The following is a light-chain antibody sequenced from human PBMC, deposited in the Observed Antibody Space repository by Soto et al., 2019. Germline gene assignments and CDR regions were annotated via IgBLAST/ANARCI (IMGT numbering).Light chain of an antibody. CDR1: QSVSSSY. CDR3: QQYDTWPPAT. CDR2: GAS. J-gene: IGKJ1*01. V-gene: IGKV3-20*01. Sequence: EIVLTQSPGTLSLSPGERATLSCRASQSVSSSYLAWYQQKPGQAPRLLIYGASARATGIPAKFSGSGSGTDFTLTISSLQSEDFAVYYCQQYDTWPPATFGQGTKVDIK.